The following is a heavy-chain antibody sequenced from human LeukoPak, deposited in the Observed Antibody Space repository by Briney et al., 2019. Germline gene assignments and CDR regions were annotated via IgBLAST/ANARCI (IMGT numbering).Heavy chain of an antibody. Sequence: SETLSLTCTVSDGSISSNSSYWGWIRQPPGKGLEWIGSIYYSGSTYYNPSLKSRVTISVDTSKNQFSLKLSSVTAADTAVYYCARLGLYGSGSYWGQGTLVTVSS. D-gene: IGHD3-10*01. CDR1: DGSISSNSSY. CDR3: ARLGLYGSGSY. CDR2: IYYSGST. V-gene: IGHV4-39*01. J-gene: IGHJ4*02.